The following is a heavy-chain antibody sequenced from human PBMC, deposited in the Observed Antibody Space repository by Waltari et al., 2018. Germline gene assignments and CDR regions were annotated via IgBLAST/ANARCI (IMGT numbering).Heavy chain of an antibody. V-gene: IGHV3-23*01. CDR3: AKSGGPTVTSYYSDY. CDR1: GFTFSKYG. CDR2: ISGSGGGT. J-gene: IGHJ4*02. D-gene: IGHD4-17*01. Sequence: EVQLLESGGGLVQPGGSLRLSCAASGFTFSKYGMSWVRQAPGKGLECVSGISGSGGGTYNADSVKGRFTISRDNSKNTLYLQMNSLRVEDTAVYYCAKSGGPTVTSYYSDYWGQGILVTVSS.